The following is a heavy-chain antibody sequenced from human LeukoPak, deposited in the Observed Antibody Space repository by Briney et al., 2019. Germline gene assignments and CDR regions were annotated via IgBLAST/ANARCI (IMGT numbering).Heavy chain of an antibody. CDR2: ISGSGGST. Sequence: PGGSLRLSCEVSGITLSNYGMSWVRQAPGKGLEWAAGISGSGGSTNYADSVKGRFTISRDNPRNTLYLQMNSLRAEDTAVYFCAKRGVVIRVILVGFHKEAYYFDSWGQGALVTVSS. V-gene: IGHV3-23*01. CDR1: GITLSNYG. D-gene: IGHD3-22*01. CDR3: AKRGVVIRVILVGFHKEAYYFDS. J-gene: IGHJ4*02.